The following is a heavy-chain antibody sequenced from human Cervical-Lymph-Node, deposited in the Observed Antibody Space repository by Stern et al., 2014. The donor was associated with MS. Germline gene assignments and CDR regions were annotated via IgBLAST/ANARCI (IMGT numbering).Heavy chain of an antibody. D-gene: IGHD6-13*01. CDR2: ISYDGSNK. CDR3: ARTPRQQLVLDY. Sequence: QVQLVQSGGGVVQPGRSLRLSCAASGFTFSSYAMHWVRQAPGKGLEWVAVISYDGSNKNYADPVKGRFTIARDNSKNTLYLQMNSLRAEDTAVYYGARTPRQQLVLDYWGQGTLVTVSS. CDR1: GFTFSSYA. J-gene: IGHJ4*02. V-gene: IGHV3-30*01.